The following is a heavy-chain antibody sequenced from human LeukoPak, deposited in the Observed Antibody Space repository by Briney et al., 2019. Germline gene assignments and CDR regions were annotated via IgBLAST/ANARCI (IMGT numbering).Heavy chain of an antibody. Sequence: ASVKVSCKASGYTFTSYGISWVRQAPGQGLEWMGWISAYNGNTNYAQKFQGRVTMTRDTSTSTVYMELSSLRSEDTAVYYCARVSMVRVHDAFDIWGQGTMVTVSS. V-gene: IGHV1-18*01. CDR2: ISAYNGNT. J-gene: IGHJ3*02. D-gene: IGHD3-10*01. CDR3: ARVSMVRVHDAFDI. CDR1: GYTFTSYG.